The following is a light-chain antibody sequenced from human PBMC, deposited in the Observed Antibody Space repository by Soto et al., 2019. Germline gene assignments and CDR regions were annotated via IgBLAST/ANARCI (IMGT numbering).Light chain of an antibody. CDR2: GAS. V-gene: IGKV3-20*01. Sequence: VLRQSPGTLSLSPGERATLSCRASQSVSSSYFACYQHHPGQVPRLLIYGASSRATGIPDRFSGSGSGTDFTLTISRREHEEYAVYYCQQYCSSPLFTFGAGTKVDIK. J-gene: IGKJ3*01. CDR3: QQYCSSPLFT. CDR1: QSVSSSY.